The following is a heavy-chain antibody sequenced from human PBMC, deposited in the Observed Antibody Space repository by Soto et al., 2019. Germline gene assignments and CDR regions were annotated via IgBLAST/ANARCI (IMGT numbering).Heavy chain of an antibody. CDR3: ARAYSSSWYYYYGMDV. CDR1: GFTFSSYD. V-gene: IGHV3-13*01. D-gene: IGHD6-13*01. CDR2: IGTAGDT. Sequence: GGSLRLSCVASGFTFSSYDMHWVRQATGKGLEWVSAIGTAGDTYYPGSVKGRFTISRENAKNSLYLQMNSLRAEDMAVYYCARAYSSSWYYYYGMDVWGQGTTVTVSS. J-gene: IGHJ6*02.